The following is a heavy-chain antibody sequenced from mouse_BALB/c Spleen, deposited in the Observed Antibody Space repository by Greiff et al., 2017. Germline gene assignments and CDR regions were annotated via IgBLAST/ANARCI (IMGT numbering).Heavy chain of an antibody. D-gene: IGHD2-1*01. CDR1: GYTFTDYN. Sequence: VQLQQSRPELVKPGASVKISCKASGYTFTDYNMHWVKQSHGKSLEWIGYIYPYNGGTGYNQKFKSKATLTVDNSSSTAYMELRSLTSEDSAVYYCARSGGNYPGYFDVWGAGTTVTVSS. CDR2: IYPYNGGT. CDR3: ARSGGNYPGYFDV. V-gene: IGHV1S29*02. J-gene: IGHJ1*01.